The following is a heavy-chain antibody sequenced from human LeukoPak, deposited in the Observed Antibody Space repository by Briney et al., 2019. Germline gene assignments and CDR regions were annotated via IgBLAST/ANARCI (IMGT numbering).Heavy chain of an antibody. V-gene: IGHV4-34*01. CDR3: ARRRYKWNGRGWFDP. Sequence: SETLSLTCAVYGGSFSGYYWSWIRQPPGKGLEWIGEINHSGSTNYNPSLKSRVTISVDTSKNQFSLKLSSVTAADTAVYYCARRRYKWNGRGWFDPWGQGTLVTVSS. CDR1: GGSFSGYY. D-gene: IGHD1-20*01. CDR2: INHSGST. J-gene: IGHJ5*02.